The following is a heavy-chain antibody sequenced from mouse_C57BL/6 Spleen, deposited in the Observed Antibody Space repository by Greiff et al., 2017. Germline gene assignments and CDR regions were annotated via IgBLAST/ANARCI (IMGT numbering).Heavy chain of an antibody. D-gene: IGHD2-12*01. CDR3: ARDDQGYYFDD. CDR2: INPSSGYT. Sequence: VQLQQSGAELAKPGASVKLSCKASGYTFTSYWMHWVKQRPGQGLEWIGYINPSSGYTKYNQKFKDKATLTADKSSSTAYMQLSSLTYDDSAVYYCARDDQGYYFDDWGTGTTLTVSS. V-gene: IGHV1-7*01. CDR1: GYTFTSYW. J-gene: IGHJ2*01.